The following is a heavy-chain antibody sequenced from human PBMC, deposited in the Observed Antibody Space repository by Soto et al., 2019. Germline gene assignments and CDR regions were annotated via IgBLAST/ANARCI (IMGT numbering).Heavy chain of an antibody. Sequence: PGGSLRLSCAAPGFTFRSYAMSWLRQAPGKGLEWVSGIRSSGTETFYADSVKGRFTISRDISKNTLYLQMDSLRAEDTAIYYCAKKAIAERPPIDWGQGTLVTVSS. V-gene: IGHV3-23*01. CDR2: IRSSGTET. D-gene: IGHD6-6*01. CDR3: AKKAIAERPPID. J-gene: IGHJ4*02. CDR1: GFTFRSYA.